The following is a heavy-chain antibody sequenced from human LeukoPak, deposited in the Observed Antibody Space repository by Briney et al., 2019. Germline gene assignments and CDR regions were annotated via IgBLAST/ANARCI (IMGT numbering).Heavy chain of an antibody. V-gene: IGHV4-39*01. CDR2: IYCTGKT. CDR1: GVSIRSSNSY. D-gene: IGHD3/OR15-3a*01. Sequence: SGNLSLPCTVSGVSIRSSNSYWGWIRQPPGQGLEWIGRIYCTGKTYYNASLKSQVSISIDTSKNQFSLKLTSVTAADTSVYYCARQTGSGLFILPGGQGTLVTVSS. CDR3: ARQTGSGLFILP. J-gene: IGHJ4*02.